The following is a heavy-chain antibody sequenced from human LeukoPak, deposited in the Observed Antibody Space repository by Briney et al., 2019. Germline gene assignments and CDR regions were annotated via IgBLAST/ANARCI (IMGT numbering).Heavy chain of an antibody. D-gene: IGHD7-27*01. J-gene: IGHJ4*02. CDR1: GGSFSGYY. CDR3: ARERNGDFDY. V-gene: IGHV4-59*10. Sequence: SETLSLTCAVYGGSFSGYYWSWIRQPPGKGLEWIGRIYSSGSTNYNPSLKSRVAMSVDTSKNQFSLKLSTVTAADTAVYYCARERNGDFDYWGQGTLVTVSS. CDR2: IYSSGST.